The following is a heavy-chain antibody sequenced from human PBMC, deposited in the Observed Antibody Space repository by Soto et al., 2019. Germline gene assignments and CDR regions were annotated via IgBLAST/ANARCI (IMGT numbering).Heavy chain of an antibody. J-gene: IGHJ3*02. D-gene: IGHD2-15*01. CDR3: ARVKGGYCSGGSCRDAFDI. CDR2: IYYSGST. Sequence: SETLSLTCTVSGGSIIDGGYYWSWIRQHPGKGLEWIGYIYYSGSTYYNPSLKSRVTISVDTSKNQFSLKLSSVTAADTAVYYCARVKGGYCSGGSCRDAFDIWGQGTMVTVSS. V-gene: IGHV4-31*03. CDR1: GGSIIDGGYY.